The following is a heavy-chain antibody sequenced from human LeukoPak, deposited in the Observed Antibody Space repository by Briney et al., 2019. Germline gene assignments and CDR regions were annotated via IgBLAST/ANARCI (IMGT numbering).Heavy chain of an antibody. Sequence: PGGSLRLSCATSTFTFSSYTMDWVRQAPGKGLEWVSSISPSGNSKYHADSVKGRFTISRDNAENSLYMQMNSLGAEDTGVYYCVRDFLGESGAGGYWGQGTLVTVSS. CDR1: TFTFSSYT. V-gene: IGHV3-21*01. CDR3: VRDFLGESGAGGY. J-gene: IGHJ4*02. D-gene: IGHD3-10*01. CDR2: ISPSGNSK.